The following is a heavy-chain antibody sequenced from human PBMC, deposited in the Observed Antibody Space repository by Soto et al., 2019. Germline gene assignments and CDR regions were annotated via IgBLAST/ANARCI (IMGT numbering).Heavy chain of an antibody. CDR1: GYSFTSYW. V-gene: IGHV5-51*01. CDR3: ARTIYYYDSSGYSEYYFDY. J-gene: IGHJ4*02. CDR2: IYPGDSDT. Sequence: GESLKISCKGSGYSFTSYWIGWVRQMPGKGLEWMGIIYPGDSDTRYSPSFQGQVTISADKSISTAYLQWSSLKASDTAVFYCARTIYYYDSSGYSEYYFDYWGQGTRVTVSS. D-gene: IGHD3-22*01.